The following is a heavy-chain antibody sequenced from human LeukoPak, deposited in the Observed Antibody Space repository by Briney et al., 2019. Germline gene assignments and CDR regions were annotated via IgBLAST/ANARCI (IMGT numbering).Heavy chain of an antibody. J-gene: IGHJ5*02. Sequence: ASVKVSCKASGYTFTSYGISWVRQAPGQGLEWMGWISAYNGNTNYAQKLQDRVTMTTDTSTSTAYTELRSLRSDDTAVYYCARDRRVYYYDSSGWVNWFDPWGQGTLVTVSS. CDR3: ARDRRVYYYDSSGWVNWFDP. V-gene: IGHV1-18*01. D-gene: IGHD3-22*01. CDR2: ISAYNGNT. CDR1: GYTFTSYG.